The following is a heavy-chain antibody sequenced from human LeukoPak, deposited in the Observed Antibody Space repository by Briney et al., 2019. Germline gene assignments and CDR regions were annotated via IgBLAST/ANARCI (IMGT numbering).Heavy chain of an antibody. V-gene: IGHV1-8*01. CDR3: ARNYDSSGYFDY. Sequence: ASVNVSCKASRYTFTSYDINWVRQATGQGLEWMGWMNPNSGNTGYAQKFQGRVTMTRNTSISTAYMELRSLRSDDTAVYYCARNYDSSGYFDYWGEGTLVTVSS. CDR1: RYTFTSYD. CDR2: MNPNSGNT. D-gene: IGHD3-22*01. J-gene: IGHJ4*02.